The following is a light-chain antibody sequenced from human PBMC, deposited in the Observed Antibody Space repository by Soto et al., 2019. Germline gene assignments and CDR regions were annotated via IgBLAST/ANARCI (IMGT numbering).Light chain of an antibody. CDR3: QQYGSTGYT. Sequence: EIVLTLSPGTLSLSPGERATLSCRASQTVSRAYLAWYQQNPGQAPRLLIYGASSRATGIPDRFSGSGSGTDFTLTISRLEPEDFAVYYCQQYGSTGYTFGQGTKLEIK. V-gene: IGKV3-20*01. J-gene: IGKJ2*01. CDR2: GAS. CDR1: QTVSRAY.